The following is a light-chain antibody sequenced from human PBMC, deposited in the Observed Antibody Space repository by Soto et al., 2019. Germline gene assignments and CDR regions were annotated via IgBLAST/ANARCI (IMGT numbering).Light chain of an antibody. CDR1: SSDVGGYNY. CDR2: EVS. Sequence: QSVLTQPASVSGSPGQSITISCTGTSSDVGGYNYVSWYQQHPGKAPKLMIYEVSNRPSGVSNRVSGSKSGNTASLTISWLQAEDEADYYCSSYTSSSTRVFGGGTKLTVL. V-gene: IGLV2-14*01. CDR3: SSYTSSSTRV. J-gene: IGLJ3*02.